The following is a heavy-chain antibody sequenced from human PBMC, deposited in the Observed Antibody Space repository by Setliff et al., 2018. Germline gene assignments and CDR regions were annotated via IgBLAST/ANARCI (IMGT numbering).Heavy chain of an antibody. Sequence: SETLSLTCTVSGYSISNDYFWGWIRQPPGEGLEWIGSIYHSRSTSYYPSPKSRVTISADTSKNQFSLNLCSVTAADTAVYYCAKHRSYLDYWGQGTLVTVST. J-gene: IGHJ4*02. CDR1: GYSISNDYF. CDR3: AKHRSYLDY. CDR2: IYHSRST. V-gene: IGHV4-38-2*02.